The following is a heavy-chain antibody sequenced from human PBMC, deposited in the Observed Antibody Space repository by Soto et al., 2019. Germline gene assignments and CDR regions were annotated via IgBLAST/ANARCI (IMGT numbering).Heavy chain of an antibody. CDR3: AKDRGIGCSGGSCYSIYYYYGMDV. V-gene: IGHV3-23*01. CDR1: GCTFSSYA. CDR2: ISGSGSST. D-gene: IGHD2-15*01. J-gene: IGHJ6*02. Sequence: GGSLRLSCAASGCTFSSYAMSWVRQAPGKGLEWVSAISGSGSSTYYADSVKGRFTISRDNSKNTLYLQMNSLRAEDTAVYYCAKDRGIGCSGGSCYSIYYYYGMDVWGQGTTVTVSS.